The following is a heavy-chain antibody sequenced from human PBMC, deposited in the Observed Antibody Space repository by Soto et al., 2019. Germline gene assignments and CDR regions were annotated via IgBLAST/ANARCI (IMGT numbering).Heavy chain of an antibody. CDR2: IIPFLGTV. CDR1: GGTFSRSA. V-gene: IGHV1-69*01. Sequence: QVQLEQSGAEVRKPGSTVKVSCKASGGTFSRSAISWVRQAPGQGLEWMGGIIPFLGTVNYAQKSQDRVTITADESTGTAYMELSSLISEDTAVYYCAKFAESSGYFDYWGQGTLVTVSS. CDR3: AKFAESSGYFDY. J-gene: IGHJ4*02. D-gene: IGHD3-22*01.